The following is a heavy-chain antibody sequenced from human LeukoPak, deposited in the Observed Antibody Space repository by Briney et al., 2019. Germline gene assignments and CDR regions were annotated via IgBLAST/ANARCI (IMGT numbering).Heavy chain of an antibody. CDR2: ISAYNGNT. CDR3: ARDIAIAVAGDFDY. J-gene: IGHJ4*02. CDR1: GYTFTSYG. V-gene: IGHV1-18*01. D-gene: IGHD6-19*01. Sequence: ASVKVSCKASGYTFTSYGISWVRQAPGQGLEWMGWISAYNGNTNYAQKLQGRVTMTTDTSTSTDYMELRSLRSDDTAVYYCARDIAIAVAGDFDYWGQGTLVTVSS.